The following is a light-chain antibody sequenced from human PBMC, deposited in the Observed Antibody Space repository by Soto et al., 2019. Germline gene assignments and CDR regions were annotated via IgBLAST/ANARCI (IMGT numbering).Light chain of an antibody. J-gene: IGKJ4*01. CDR1: QDITND. Sequence: DIQMTQSPSSLSASVGDRVTITCQASQDITNDLNWYQQKPGKAPKVLIYEASNLETGVPSRFSGVGSGTDFTFTISSLQPEDIATYFCQQDDNVPLTFGGGTKVEIK. CDR2: EAS. V-gene: IGKV1-33*01. CDR3: QQDDNVPLT.